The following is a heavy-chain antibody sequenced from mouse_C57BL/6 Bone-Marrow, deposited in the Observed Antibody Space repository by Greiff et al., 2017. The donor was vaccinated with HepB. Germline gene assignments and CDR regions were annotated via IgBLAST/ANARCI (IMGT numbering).Heavy chain of an antibody. J-gene: IGHJ2*01. CDR3: ARWSGLRQGDYFDY. D-gene: IGHD2-4*01. V-gene: IGHV1-75*01. Sequence: QVQLQQSGPELVKPGASVKISCKASGYTFTDYYINWVKQRPGQGLEWIGWIFTGSGSTYYNEKFKGRATLTVDKSSSTAYMLLSSLTSEDSAVYFCARWSGLRQGDYFDYWGQGTTLTVSS. CDR1: GYTFTDYY. CDR2: IFTGSGST.